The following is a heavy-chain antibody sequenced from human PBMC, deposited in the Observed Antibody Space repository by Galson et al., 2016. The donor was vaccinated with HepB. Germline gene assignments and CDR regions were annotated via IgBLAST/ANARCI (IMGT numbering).Heavy chain of an antibody. CDR2: ISSNGDTI. V-gene: IGHV3-48*01. J-gene: IGHJ4*02. CDR3: ARDESGDYRLDY. D-gene: IGHD4-17*01. Sequence: SLRLSCAASGFTFTRRSMNWVRQVPGKGLEWVTHISSNGDTIYYADSVKGRFSISRDIAKNSLYLQMNSLRADDTGVYYCARDESGDYRLDYWGRGTLVTVSS. CDR1: GFTFTRRS.